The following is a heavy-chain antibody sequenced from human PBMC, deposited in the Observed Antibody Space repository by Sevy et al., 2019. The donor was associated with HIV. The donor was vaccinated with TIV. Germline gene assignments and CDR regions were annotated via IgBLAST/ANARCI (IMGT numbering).Heavy chain of an antibody. CDR1: GFDFANAW. CDR3: STDDLISY. J-gene: IGHJ4*02. Sequence: GGSLRLSCTASGFDFANAWMNWVRQAAGTGLEWVGHIKSITDGGAADYAAPVKGRFTISRHDSKNTLYLHMNSLKAEDTAVYYCSTDDLISYWGRGTLVTVSS. CDR2: IKSITDGGAA. V-gene: IGHV3-15*07.